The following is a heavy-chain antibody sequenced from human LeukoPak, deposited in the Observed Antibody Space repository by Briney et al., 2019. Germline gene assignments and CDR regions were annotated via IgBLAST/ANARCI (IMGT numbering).Heavy chain of an antibody. CDR2: IYYSGST. D-gene: IGHD6-13*01. V-gene: IGHV4-59*08. Sequence: PSEALSLTCTVSGVSISSYYWSWIRQPPGKGLEWIGYIYYSGSTNYSPSLKSRVTISLDTSKNQFSLKLSSVTAVDTAVYYCARHDGSSWYYAFDVWGQGTMVTVSS. J-gene: IGHJ3*01. CDR3: ARHDGSSWYYAFDV. CDR1: GVSISSYY.